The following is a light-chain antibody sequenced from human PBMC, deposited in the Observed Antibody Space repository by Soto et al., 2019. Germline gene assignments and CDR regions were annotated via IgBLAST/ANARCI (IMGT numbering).Light chain of an antibody. J-gene: IGKJ5*01. Sequence: SPGTLSLSPGERATLSCRASQSVSSSCLAWYQQKPGQAPSLLIYGASRRATGIPDRFSGSGSGTDFTLTISRLEPEDFAVYYCQQYDSSPITFGQRIRLEI. CDR3: QQYDSSPIT. CDR2: GAS. CDR1: QSVSSSC. V-gene: IGKV3-20*01.